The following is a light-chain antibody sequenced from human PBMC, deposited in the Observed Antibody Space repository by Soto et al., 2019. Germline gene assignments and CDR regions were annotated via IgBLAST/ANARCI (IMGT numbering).Light chain of an antibody. Sequence: EIVLTQSPATLSLSPGERATLSCRASQSVSSYLAWYQQKPGQAPRLLIYDASNRATGIPARFSGSGSGTEFTLTISSLQSEDFAVYYCHHYNNWPRTFGQGTKVDIK. CDR3: HHYNNWPRT. CDR1: QSVSSY. J-gene: IGKJ1*01. V-gene: IGKV3-11*01. CDR2: DAS.